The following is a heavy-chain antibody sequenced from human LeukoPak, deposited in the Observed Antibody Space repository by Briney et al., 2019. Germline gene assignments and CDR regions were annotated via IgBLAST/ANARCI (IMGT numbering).Heavy chain of an antibody. D-gene: IGHD2-2*02. J-gene: IGHJ6*03. V-gene: IGHV4-59*11. CDR3: ARGYCSSASCYIPSPYYMDV. CDR1: GGSISTHY. CDR2: IFYSGST. Sequence: NASETLSLTCTVSGGSISTHYWGWIRQPPGKGLEWIADIFYSGSTYYNPSLKSRVTMSVDTSTHQFSLKLSSVTAADTAVYYCARGYCSSASCYIPSPYYMDVWGKGTTVTVSS.